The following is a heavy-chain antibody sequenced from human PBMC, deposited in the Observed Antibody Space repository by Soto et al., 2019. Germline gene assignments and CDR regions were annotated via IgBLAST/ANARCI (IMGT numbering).Heavy chain of an antibody. CDR2: IHHRGST. Sequence: TSETLSLTCAVSGDSIISTNWWHWVRQSPDKGLEWIGEIHHRGSTYYNPSLKSRVTISVDTSKNQFSLKLSSVTAADTAVYYCARAIAVAGTVGWFDPWGQGTLVTVSS. V-gene: IGHV4-4*02. D-gene: IGHD6-19*01. CDR3: ARAIAVAGTVGWFDP. CDR1: GDSIISTNW. J-gene: IGHJ5*02.